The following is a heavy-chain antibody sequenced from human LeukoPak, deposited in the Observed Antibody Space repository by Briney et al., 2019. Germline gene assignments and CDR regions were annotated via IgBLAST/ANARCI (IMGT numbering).Heavy chain of an antibody. CDR1: GGSISSGDYY. J-gene: IGHJ4*02. CDR2: IYYSGST. V-gene: IGHV4-30-4*02. Sequence: PSETLSLTCTVSGGSISSGDYYWSWIRQPPGKGLEWIGYIYYSGSTYYNPSLKSRVTISVDTSKNQFSLKLSSVTAADTAVYCCARAQGNYEVDYWGQGTLVTVSS. CDR3: ARAQGNYEVDY. D-gene: IGHD4-11*01.